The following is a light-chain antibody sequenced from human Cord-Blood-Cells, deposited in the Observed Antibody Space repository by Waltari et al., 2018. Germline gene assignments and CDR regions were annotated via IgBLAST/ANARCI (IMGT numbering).Light chain of an antibody. Sequence: DIQMTQSPSTLSASVGDRVTITCRASQSISSWLAWYQQKPGKAPKLLIYKAASLESGVASRFSGSGSGTEVTLTISSLQPDDCATYYCQQYKSWGTCGQGTKVEIK. V-gene: IGKV1-5*03. CDR1: QSISSW. CDR2: KAA. CDR3: QQYKSWGT. J-gene: IGKJ1*01.